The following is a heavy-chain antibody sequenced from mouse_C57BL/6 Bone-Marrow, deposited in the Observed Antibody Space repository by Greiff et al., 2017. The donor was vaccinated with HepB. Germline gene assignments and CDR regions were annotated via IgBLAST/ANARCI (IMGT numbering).Heavy chain of an antibody. Sequence: EVQVVESGPGLVKPSQSLSLTCSVTGYSITSGYYWNWIRQFPGNKLEWMGYISYDGSNKYNPSLKNRISITRDTSKNQFFLKLNSVTTEDTATYYCARDGSSYWYFDVWGTGTTVTVSS. CDR3: ARDGSSYWYFDV. J-gene: IGHJ1*03. CDR2: ISYDGSN. V-gene: IGHV3-6*01. CDR1: GYSITSGYY. D-gene: IGHD1-1*01.